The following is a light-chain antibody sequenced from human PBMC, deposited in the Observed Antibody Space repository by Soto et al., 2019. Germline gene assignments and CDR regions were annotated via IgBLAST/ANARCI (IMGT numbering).Light chain of an antibody. CDR1: QNISNY. CDR2: GAS. J-gene: IGKJ1*01. V-gene: IGKV1-39*01. Sequence: DIQMTQSPSSLSASVGDRVTITCRASQNISNYLIWYQQKPGKAPSLLIYGASNLQSGVPSRFSGSGSGTDFTLTISSLQPEDFATYYCQHNYNAPRTFGQGTKVDIK. CDR3: QHNYNAPRT.